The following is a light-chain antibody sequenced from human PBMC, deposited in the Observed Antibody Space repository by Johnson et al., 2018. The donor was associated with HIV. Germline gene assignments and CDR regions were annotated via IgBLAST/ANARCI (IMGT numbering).Light chain of an antibody. J-gene: IGLJ1*01. CDR1: SSNIGNNY. CDR2: DNN. Sequence: QSVLTQPPSVSVAPGQKVTISCSGSSSNIGNNYVSWYQQLPGTAPKLLIYDNNKRPSGIPDRFSDSKSGTSATLGITGLQTGDEADYYCGTWDSSLSALYVVGTGTKVTVL. CDR3: GTWDSSLSALYV. V-gene: IGLV1-51*01.